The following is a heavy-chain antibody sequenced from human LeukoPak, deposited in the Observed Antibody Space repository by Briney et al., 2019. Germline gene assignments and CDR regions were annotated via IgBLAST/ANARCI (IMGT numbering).Heavy chain of an antibody. V-gene: IGHV3-23*01. CDR3: ANNPYCSSTSCPSYYFDL. CDR1: GFTFSSNA. J-gene: IGHJ2*01. D-gene: IGHD2-2*01. Sequence: GGSLRLSCAASGFTFSSNAVTWVRQAPRKGLEWVSTIRGNGGGTHYAESLRGRFTISRDNSKSTVYLQMNSLSAEDTAVYNCANNPYCSSTSCPSYYFDLWGRGTLVTVSS. CDR2: IRGNGGGT.